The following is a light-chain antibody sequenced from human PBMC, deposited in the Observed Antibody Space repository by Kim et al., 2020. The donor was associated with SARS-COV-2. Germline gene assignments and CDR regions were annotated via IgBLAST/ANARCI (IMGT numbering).Light chain of an antibody. Sequence: GQSITISCTGTSGDVGGYNYVSWYQQHPGKAPKLMIYDVSNRPSGVSNRFSGSKSGNTASLTISGLQAEDEADYYCSSYTSSNTLLFGGGTKLTVL. CDR2: DVS. J-gene: IGLJ2*01. CDR3: SSYTSSNTLL. V-gene: IGLV2-14*03. CDR1: SGDVGGYNY.